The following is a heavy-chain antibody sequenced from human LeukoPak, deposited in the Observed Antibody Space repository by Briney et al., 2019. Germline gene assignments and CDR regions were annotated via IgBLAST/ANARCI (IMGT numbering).Heavy chain of an antibody. D-gene: IGHD4-17*01. J-gene: IGHJ3*02. CDR3: ARVGHDYGSPDGAFDI. CDR2: INPSGGST. CDR1: GYTFTSYY. Sequence: ASVKVSCTASGYTFTSYYMHWVRQAPGQGLEWMGIINPSGGSTSYAQKFQGRVTMTRDTSTSTVYMELSSLRSEDTAVYYCARVGHDYGSPDGAFDIWGQGTMVTVSS. V-gene: IGHV1-46*01.